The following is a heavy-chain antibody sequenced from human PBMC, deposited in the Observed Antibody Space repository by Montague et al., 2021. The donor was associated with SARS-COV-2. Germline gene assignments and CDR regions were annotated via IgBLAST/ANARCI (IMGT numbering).Heavy chain of an antibody. J-gene: IGHJ5*02. D-gene: IGHD3-3*01. CDR2: IYYSGSS. V-gene: IGHV4-39*07. CDR1: GGSIRSSSYY. Sequence: SETLSLTCTVSGGSIRSSSYYWGWIRQPPGKGLDWIGRIYYSGSSYYNPSLKSRVTISVDTSKNQLSLRLNSVTTADTAVYFCEGAGGFYGYWSGYSGSAGFFDPWGQGILVTVSS. CDR3: EGAGGFYGYWSGYSGSAGFFDP.